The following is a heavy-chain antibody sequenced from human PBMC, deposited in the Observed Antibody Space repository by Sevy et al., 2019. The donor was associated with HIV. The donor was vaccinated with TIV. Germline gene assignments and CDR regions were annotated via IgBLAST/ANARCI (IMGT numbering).Heavy chain of an antibody. D-gene: IGHD2-15*01. J-gene: IGHJ3*02. V-gene: IGHV3-49*03. CDR3: TSWEASGYCSGGSCYPVRAFDI. CDR1: GFTFGDYA. CDR2: IRSKAYGGTT. Sequence: GGSLRLSCTASGFTFGDYAMSWFRQAPGKGLEWVGFIRSKAYGGTTEYAASVKVRFTISRDDSKSIAYLQMNSLKTEDTAVYYCTSWEASGYCSGGSCYPVRAFDIWGQGTMVTVSS.